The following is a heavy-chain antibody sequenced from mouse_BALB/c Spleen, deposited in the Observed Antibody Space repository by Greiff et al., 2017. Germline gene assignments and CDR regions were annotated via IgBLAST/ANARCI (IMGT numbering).Heavy chain of an antibody. CDR1: GFSLTSYG. J-gene: IGHJ2*01. D-gene: IGHD1-1*01. CDR3: ARESVGNYDY. Sequence: VKLQESGPGLVAPSQSLSITCTVSGFSLTSYGVHWVRQPPGKGLEWLGVIWAGGSTNYNSALMSRLSISKDNSKSQVFLKMNSLQTDDTAMYYCARESVGNYDYWGQGTTLTVSS. CDR2: IWAGGST. V-gene: IGHV2-9*02.